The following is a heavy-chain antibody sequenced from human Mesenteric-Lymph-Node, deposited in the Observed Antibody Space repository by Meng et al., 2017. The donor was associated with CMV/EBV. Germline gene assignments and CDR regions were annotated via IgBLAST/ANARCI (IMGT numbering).Heavy chain of an antibody. V-gene: IGHV4-34*01. CDR2: INHSGST. Sequence: SQTLSLTCAVYGGSFSGYYWSWIRQPPGKGLEWIGEINHSGSTNYNPSFKSRVTISVDTSKNQFSLKLSSVTAADTAVYYCARSSGSYPVDYWGQGTLVTVSS. J-gene: IGHJ4*02. D-gene: IGHD1-26*01. CDR1: GGSFSGYY. CDR3: ARSSGSYPVDY.